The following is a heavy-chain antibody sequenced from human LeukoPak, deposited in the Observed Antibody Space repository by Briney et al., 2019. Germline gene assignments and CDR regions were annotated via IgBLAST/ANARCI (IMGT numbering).Heavy chain of an antibody. V-gene: IGHV3-7*04. CDR1: GFTFSRYW. CDR3: AREAAAID. D-gene: IGHD6-13*01. J-gene: IGHJ4*02. Sequence: GGSLGLSCAASGFTFSRYWMNWVRQAPGKGLEWVANIKEDGSEKYYVDSVKGRFTISRDNAKNSLYLQMNSLRAEDTAVYYCAREAAAIDWGQGTLVTVSS. CDR2: IKEDGSEK.